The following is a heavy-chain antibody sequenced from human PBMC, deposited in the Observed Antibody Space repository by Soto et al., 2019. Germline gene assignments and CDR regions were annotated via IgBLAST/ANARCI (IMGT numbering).Heavy chain of an antibody. CDR3: ARGGGSAYVTPPISNWFDP. Sequence: EVQLVETGGDLIQPGGSLRLSCAASGFIVSRNYMYWVRQAPGKGLEWVSVIDGGGYTYYADSVKGRFTISRDNSKNTLHLQMNSLRAEDSAVYYCARGGGSAYVTPPISNWFDPWGQGTLVTVSS. D-gene: IGHD3-22*01. CDR2: IDGGGYT. CDR1: GFIVSRNY. V-gene: IGHV3-53*02. J-gene: IGHJ5*02.